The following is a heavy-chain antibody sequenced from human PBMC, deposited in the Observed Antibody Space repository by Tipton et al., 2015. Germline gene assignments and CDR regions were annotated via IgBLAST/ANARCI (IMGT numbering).Heavy chain of an antibody. D-gene: IGHD3-10*01. CDR2: ISVYNDNT. J-gene: IGHJ4*02. CDR1: GYPFNTYG. Sequence: QLVQSGAEVKKPGASVRVSCKASGYPFNTYGITWVRQAPGQGLEWMGWISVYNDNTDYAQKFQDRVTMTADTSTSTAYMELRSLKSDDTAVYYCARTLHVTYFYGSGNYAYWGQGTLVTVSS. V-gene: IGHV1-18*01. CDR3: ARTLHVTYFYGSGNYAY.